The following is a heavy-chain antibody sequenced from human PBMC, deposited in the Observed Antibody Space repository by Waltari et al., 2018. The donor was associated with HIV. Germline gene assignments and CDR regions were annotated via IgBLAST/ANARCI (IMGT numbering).Heavy chain of an antibody. D-gene: IGHD5-18*01. V-gene: IGHV1-8*01. CDR1: GYPFTSYD. CDR2: MNPNSGNT. CDR3: ARGKGRIQLSGRRGAFDI. Sequence: QVQLVQSGAEVKKPGASVKVSCKASGYPFTSYDINWVRQGTGKGLEWMGWMNPNSGNTGYAQKFQGRVTMTRNTSISTAYMELSSLRSEDTAVYYCARGKGRIQLSGRRGAFDIWGQGTMVTVSS. J-gene: IGHJ3*02.